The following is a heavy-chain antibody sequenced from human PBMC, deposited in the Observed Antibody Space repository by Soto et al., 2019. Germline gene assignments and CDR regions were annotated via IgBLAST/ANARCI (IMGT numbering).Heavy chain of an antibody. CDR1: GFTFDDYA. Sequence: SLRLSCAASGFTFDDYAMHWVRQAPGKGLEWVSGISWNSGSIGYADSVKGRFTISRDNAKNSLYLQMNSLRAEDTALYYCAKDMGGYCSSTSCHVRSVFDLWGQGTMVTVSS. D-gene: IGHD2-2*01. CDR2: ISWNSGSI. CDR3: AKDMGGYCSSTSCHVRSVFDL. J-gene: IGHJ3*01. V-gene: IGHV3-9*01.